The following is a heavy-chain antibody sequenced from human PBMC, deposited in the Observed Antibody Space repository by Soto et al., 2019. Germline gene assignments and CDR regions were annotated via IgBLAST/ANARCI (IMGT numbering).Heavy chain of an antibody. CDR1: GFTFSSYA. D-gene: IGHD6-19*01. J-gene: IGHJ5*02. V-gene: IGHV3-30-3*01. CDR3: ARDGRQWLVYNWFDP. Sequence: QVQLVESGGGVVQPGRSLRLSCAASGFTFSSYAMHWVHQAPGKGLEWVAVISYDGSNKYYADSVKGRFTISRDNSKNTLYLQMNSLRAEDTAVYYCARDGRQWLVYNWFDPWGQGTLVTVSS. CDR2: ISYDGSNK.